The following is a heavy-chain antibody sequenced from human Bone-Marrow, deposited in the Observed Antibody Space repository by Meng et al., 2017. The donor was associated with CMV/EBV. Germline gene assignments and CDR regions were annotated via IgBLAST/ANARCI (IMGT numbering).Heavy chain of an antibody. CDR3: AREGRFGVTYPGNY. V-gene: IGHV4-34*01. CDR1: GGSFSGYY. D-gene: IGHD3-3*01. J-gene: IGHJ4*02. CDR2: INHSGST. Sequence: GSLRLSCAVYGGSFSGYYWSWIRQPPGKGLEWIGEINHSGSTNYNPSLKSRVTISVDTSKRQILLKLSSVTAADTAMYYCAREGRFGVTYPGNYWGQGTLVTVSS.